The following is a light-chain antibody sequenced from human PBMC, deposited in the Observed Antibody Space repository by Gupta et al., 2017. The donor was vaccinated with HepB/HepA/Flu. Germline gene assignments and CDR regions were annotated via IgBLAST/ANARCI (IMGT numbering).Light chain of an antibody. CDR2: DVN. Sequence: QSALTQPRSVSGSPGQSVTIPFTGTSSDVGGYNYVSWYQQHPGKAPKLMIYDVNKRPSGVPDRFSGSKSGNTASLTISGLQAEDEADYYCCSYAGSYTFEVFGGGTKLTVL. CDR3: CSYAGSYTFEV. V-gene: IGLV2-11*01. J-gene: IGLJ2*01. CDR1: SSDVGGYNY.